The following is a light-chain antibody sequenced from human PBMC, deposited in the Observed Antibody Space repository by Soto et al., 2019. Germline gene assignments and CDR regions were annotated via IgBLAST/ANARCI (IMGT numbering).Light chain of an antibody. CDR1: IGTVTDHHY. CDR2: DTN. V-gene: IGLV7-46*01. CDR3: LLSYSDSWV. J-gene: IGLJ3*02. Sequence: QAVVTQEPSLTVSPGGTVTLTCGSGIGTVTDHHYPYWFQQKSGQVPRTLIFDTNNRQSWTPARFSGSLLGGKAALTLSGAQPEDEAEYFCLLSYSDSWVFGGGTKLTVL.